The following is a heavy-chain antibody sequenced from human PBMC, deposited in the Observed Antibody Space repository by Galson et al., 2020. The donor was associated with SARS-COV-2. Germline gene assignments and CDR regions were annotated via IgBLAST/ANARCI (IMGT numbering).Heavy chain of an antibody. Sequence: ASETLSLTGTVSDGSVRSASTYWSWIRQPPGKGREGIGYIDNRGRTNDKPSHKSRVTISVDTSKNQFSLKLNSVTAADPAVYYWASEVFGEEEYFQHWGQGSLVTVSS. CDR3: ASEVFGEEEYFQH. CDR1: DGSVRSASTY. V-gene: IGHV4-61*01. CDR2: IDNRGRT. J-gene: IGHJ1*01. D-gene: IGHD3-10*02.